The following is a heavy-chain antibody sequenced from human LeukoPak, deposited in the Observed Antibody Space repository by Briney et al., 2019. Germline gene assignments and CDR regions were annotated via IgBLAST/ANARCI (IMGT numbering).Heavy chain of an antibody. CDR1: GFTFNSYA. J-gene: IGHJ4*02. CDR2: IRGSGGGT. Sequence: GGSLRLSCAASGFTFNSYAMSWVRQAPGKGLEWVSAIRGSGGGTYYADSVKGRFPISRDNSKNTLYLQMNSLRDEDTALYYCAKAGIGVVGYFDYWGQGTLVTVSS. D-gene: IGHD6-19*01. CDR3: AKAGIGVVGYFDY. V-gene: IGHV3-23*01.